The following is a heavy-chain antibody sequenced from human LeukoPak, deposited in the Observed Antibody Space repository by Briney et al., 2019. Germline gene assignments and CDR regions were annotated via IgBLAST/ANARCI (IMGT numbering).Heavy chain of an antibody. D-gene: IGHD3-3*01. CDR1: GFTFSSYA. V-gene: IGHV3-30*04. CDR2: ISYDGSNK. J-gene: IGHJ6*03. Sequence: GRSLRLSCAASGFTFSSYAMHWVRQAPGKGLEWVAVISYDGSNKYYADSVKGRFTISRDNSKNTLYLQMNSLRGEDVAVYYCAKGSKEVLFTRDHHMDVWGKGTTVTISS. CDR3: AKGSKEVLFTRDHHMDV.